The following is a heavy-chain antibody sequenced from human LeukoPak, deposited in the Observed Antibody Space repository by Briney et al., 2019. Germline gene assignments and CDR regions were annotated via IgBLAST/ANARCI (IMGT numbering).Heavy chain of an antibody. CDR2: ICGGGETT. CDR3: ARDYADYVGYFFFDY. J-gene: IGHJ4*02. CDR1: GFTFNNYA. Sequence: GGSLRLSCAASGFTFNNYAMNWVRQAPGKGLEWVSSICGGGETTYYADSAKGRFTISRDNSQNTLYLQMNSLRAEDTAAYYCARDYADYVGYFFFDYWGQGTLVTVSS. D-gene: IGHD4-17*01. V-gene: IGHV3-23*01.